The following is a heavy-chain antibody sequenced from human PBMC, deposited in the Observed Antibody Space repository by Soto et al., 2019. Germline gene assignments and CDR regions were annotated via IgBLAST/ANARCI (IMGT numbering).Heavy chain of an antibody. V-gene: IGHV1-3*01. CDR2: INPGNDDA. CDR1: GYTFTSYS. CDR3: AGGGITLIRGINVRYFDY. D-gene: IGHD3-10*01. J-gene: IGHJ4*03. Sequence: ASVKVSCKASGYTFTSYSMHWVRQAPGQRLEWLGGINPGNDDARYSQKFQGRVTITRDTSATTAYMELSSLTSEDTAVYYCAGGGITLIRGINVRYFDYWGQGTLVTVSS.